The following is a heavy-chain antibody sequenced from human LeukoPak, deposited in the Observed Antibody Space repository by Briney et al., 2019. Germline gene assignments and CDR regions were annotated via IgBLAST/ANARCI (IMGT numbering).Heavy chain of an antibody. V-gene: IGHV4-61*01. Sequence: PSETLSLTCTVSGGSVSSGSYCWSWIRQPPGKGLEWIGYIYYSGSTNYNPSRKIRLSISVDTSKTQFLLKLNSVTAAETAVYYCSRWGHDNSGYHFDYWGQGTLVTVSS. CDR3: SRWGHDNSGYHFDY. CDR1: GGSVSSGSYC. D-gene: IGHD3-22*01. CDR2: IYYSGST. J-gene: IGHJ4*02.